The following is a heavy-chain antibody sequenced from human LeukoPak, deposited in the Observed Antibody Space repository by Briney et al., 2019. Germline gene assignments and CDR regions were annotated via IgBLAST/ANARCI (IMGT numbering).Heavy chain of an antibody. CDR1: GDSVSSNSGA. Sequence: SQTLSLTCAISGDSVSSNSGAWNWIRQSPSRGLEWLGRTYYRSKWFNDYAVYLKSRITINPDTSKNQLSLQLNSVTPDDTAVYDCAGETGNSDAFDIWGQGTMVTVSS. J-gene: IGHJ3*02. CDR2: TYYRSKWFN. V-gene: IGHV6-1*01. CDR3: AGETGNSDAFDI. D-gene: IGHD7-27*01.